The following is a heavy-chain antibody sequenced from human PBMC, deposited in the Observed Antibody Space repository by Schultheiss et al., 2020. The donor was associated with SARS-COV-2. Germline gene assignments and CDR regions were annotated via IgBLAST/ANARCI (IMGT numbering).Heavy chain of an antibody. D-gene: IGHD4-23*01. CDR3: ARERGNSRYFDL. V-gene: IGHV3-23*01. Sequence: GGSLRLSCAASGFTVRSNYMSWVRQAPGKGLEWVSAISGSGGSTYYADSVKGRFTISRDNAKNSLYLQMNSLRAEDTAVYYCARERGNSRYFDLWGRGTLVTVSS. J-gene: IGHJ2*01. CDR2: ISGSGGST. CDR1: GFTVRSNY.